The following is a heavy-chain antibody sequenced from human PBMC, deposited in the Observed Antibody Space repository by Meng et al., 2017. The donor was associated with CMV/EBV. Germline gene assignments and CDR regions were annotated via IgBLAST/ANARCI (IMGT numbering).Heavy chain of an antibody. Sequence: ASVKVSCKASGYTFTSYDINWVRQATGQGLEWMGWMNPNSGNTGYAQKFQGRVTITRNTSISTAYMELSSLRSEETAVYYCARGTKGYYDFWSGYRPGPWFDPWGQGTLVTVSS. CDR3: ARGTKGYYDFWSGYRPGPWFDP. CDR2: MNPNSGNT. CDR1: GYTFTSYD. V-gene: IGHV1-8*03. D-gene: IGHD3-3*01. J-gene: IGHJ5*02.